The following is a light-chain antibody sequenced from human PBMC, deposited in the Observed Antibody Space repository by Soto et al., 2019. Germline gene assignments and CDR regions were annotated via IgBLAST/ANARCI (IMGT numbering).Light chain of an antibody. CDR1: SSDVGGYNY. CDR2: DVS. CDR3: SSYTSSPTYV. Sequence: QSALTQPASVSGSPGQSIAISCTGTSSDVGGYNYVSWYQQHPGKAPKLMIYDVSNRPSGVSNRFSGSKSGNTASLTISGRQAEDEADYFCSSYTSSPTYVFGTGTKLTVL. J-gene: IGLJ1*01. V-gene: IGLV2-14*03.